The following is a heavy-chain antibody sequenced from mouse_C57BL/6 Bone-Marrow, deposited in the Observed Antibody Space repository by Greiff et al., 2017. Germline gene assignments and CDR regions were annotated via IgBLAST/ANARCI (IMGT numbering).Heavy chain of an antibody. CDR3: ARNGGYYGPEAY. CDR1: GFSLTSYA. V-gene: IGHV2-9-1*01. J-gene: IGHJ3*01. CDR2: IWTGGGT. Sequence: QVQLQQSGPGLVAPSQSLSITCTVSGFSLTSYAISWVRQPPGKGLEWLGVIWTGGGTNFTSALKSRLSISKDNSKSQVFLKMNSLQTDDTARYYWARNGGYYGPEAYWGQGTLVTVSA. D-gene: IGHD1-1*01.